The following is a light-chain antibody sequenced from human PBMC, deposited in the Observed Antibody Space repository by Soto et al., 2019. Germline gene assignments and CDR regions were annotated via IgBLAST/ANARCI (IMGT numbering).Light chain of an antibody. V-gene: IGKV1-5*01. J-gene: IGKJ1*01. CDR3: QQYNSYSRT. CDR2: DAS. Sequence: DIQMTQSPSTLSASVGDRVTITCRASQSISSWLARYQQKPGKAPKLLIYDASSLEGGVPSRFSGSGSGTEFTLTISSLQPDDFATYYCQQYNSYSRTFGQGTKVDIK. CDR1: QSISSW.